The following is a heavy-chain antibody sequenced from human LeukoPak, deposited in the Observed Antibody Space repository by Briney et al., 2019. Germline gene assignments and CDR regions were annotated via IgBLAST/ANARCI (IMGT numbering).Heavy chain of an antibody. Sequence: PSETLSLTCTVSGGSISSYYWSWIRQPPGKGLEWIGNIYYSGSTNYNPSLKSRVTISVDTSKNQFSLRLSSVTAADTAVYYCARGPYYYDSSGPIPHWPYFDYWGQGTLVTVSS. CDR2: IYYSGST. V-gene: IGHV4-59*01. J-gene: IGHJ4*02. CDR1: GGSISSYY. D-gene: IGHD3-22*01. CDR3: ARGPYYYDSSGPIPHWPYFDY.